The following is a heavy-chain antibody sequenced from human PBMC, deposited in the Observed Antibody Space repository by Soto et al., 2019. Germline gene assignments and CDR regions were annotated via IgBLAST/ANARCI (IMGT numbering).Heavy chain of an antibody. V-gene: IGHV3-23*01. Sequence: QLLESGGGLVQPGGSLRLSCAASGFTFSIYSMNWVRQAPGKGLEWVSLISGSGGSTHYADSVEGRFTISRDNSKNTLYLEMDSLRAEDTAVYYCAKVVKYDVLTGYYKGPDYYGMDVWCQGTTVTVSS. CDR3: AKVVKYDVLTGYYKGPDYYGMDV. CDR2: ISGSGGST. D-gene: IGHD3-9*01. J-gene: IGHJ6*02. CDR1: GFTFSIYS.